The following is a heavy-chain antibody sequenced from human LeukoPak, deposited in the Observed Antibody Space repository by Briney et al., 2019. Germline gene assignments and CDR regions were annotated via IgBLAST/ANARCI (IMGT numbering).Heavy chain of an antibody. CDR3: ARAGGLTTVTTNFDY. D-gene: IGHD4-17*01. J-gene: IGHJ4*02. CDR2: IYYSGST. V-gene: IGHV4-59*08. Sequence: SETLSLTCTVSGGSISSYYWSWIRQPPGKGLEWIGYIYYSGSTNYNPSLKSRVTTSVDTSKNQFSLKLSSVTAADTAVYYCARAGGLTTVTTNFDYWGQGTLVTVSS. CDR1: GGSISSYY.